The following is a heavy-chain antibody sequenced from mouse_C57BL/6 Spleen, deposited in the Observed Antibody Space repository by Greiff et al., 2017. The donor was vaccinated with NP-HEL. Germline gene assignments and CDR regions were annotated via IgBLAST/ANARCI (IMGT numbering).Heavy chain of an antibody. CDR2: INYDGSST. J-gene: IGHJ4*01. Sequence: EVKLVESEGGLVQPGSSMKLSCTASGFTFSDYYMAWVRQVPEKGLEWVANINYDGSSTYYLDSLKSRFIISRDNAKNILYLQRSSLKSEDTATYYCARVLDGRGAMDYWGQGTSVTVSS. CDR3: ARVLDGRGAMDY. CDR1: GFTFSDYY. D-gene: IGHD2-3*01. V-gene: IGHV5-16*01.